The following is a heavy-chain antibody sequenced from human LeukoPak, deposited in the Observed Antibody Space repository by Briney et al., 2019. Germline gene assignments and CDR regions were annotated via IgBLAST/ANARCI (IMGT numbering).Heavy chain of an antibody. CDR3: ARVSPYYDFWSGYYTDY. V-gene: IGHV1-18*01. D-gene: IGHD3-3*01. CDR1: GYTFTSYG. J-gene: IGHJ4*02. CDR2: ISAYNGNT. Sequence: ASVKVSCKASGYTFTSYGISWVRQAPGQGLEWMGWISAYNGNTNYVQKLQGRVTMTTDTSTSTAYMELRSLRSDDTAVYYCARVSPYYDFWSGYYTDYWGQGTLVTVSS.